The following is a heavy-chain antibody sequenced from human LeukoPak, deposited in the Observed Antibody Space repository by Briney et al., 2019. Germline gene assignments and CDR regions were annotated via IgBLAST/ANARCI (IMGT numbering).Heavy chain of an antibody. J-gene: IGHJ4*02. CDR2: INSDGSSR. D-gene: IGHD3-22*01. V-gene: IGHV3-74*01. Sequence: GGSLRLSCAASGFTFSNYWMSWVRQAPGKGLVWVSRINSDGSSRHYADSVKGRFTISKDNAKNTLHLQMTSLRAEDTAVYYCARGGPDSSDYSSLFDYWGRGILVTVSS. CDR1: GFTFSNYW. CDR3: ARGGPDSSDYSSLFDY.